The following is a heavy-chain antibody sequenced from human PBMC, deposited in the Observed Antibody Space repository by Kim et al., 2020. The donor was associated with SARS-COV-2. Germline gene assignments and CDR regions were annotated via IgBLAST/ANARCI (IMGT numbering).Heavy chain of an antibody. CDR3: ARDLSSGDDGY. D-gene: IGHD6-19*01. V-gene: IGHV3-30*04. Sequence: GGSLRLSCAASGFTFSSYAMHWVRQAPGKGLEWVAVISYDGSNKYYADSVKGRFTISRDNSKNTLYLQMNSLRAEDTAVYYCARDLSSGDDGYWGQGTLV. CDR1: GFTFSSYA. J-gene: IGHJ4*02. CDR2: ISYDGSNK.